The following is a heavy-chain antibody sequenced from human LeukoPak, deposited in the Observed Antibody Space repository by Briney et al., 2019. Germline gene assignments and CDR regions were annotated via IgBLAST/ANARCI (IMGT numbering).Heavy chain of an antibody. CDR2: ISSSGSTI. D-gene: IGHD4-17*01. Sequence: GGSLRLSCAASGFTFSSYEMNWVRQAPGKGLEWVSYISSSGSTIYYADSVKGRFTISRDNAKNSLYLQMNSLRAEDTAVYFCARVPYGAQASDIWGQGTMVTVSS. J-gene: IGHJ3*02. CDR3: ARVPYGAQASDI. V-gene: IGHV3-48*03. CDR1: GFTFSSYE.